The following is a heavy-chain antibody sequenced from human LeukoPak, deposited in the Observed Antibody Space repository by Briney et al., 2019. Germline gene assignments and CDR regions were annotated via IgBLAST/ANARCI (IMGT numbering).Heavy chain of an antibody. Sequence: SETLSLTCAVYGGSFSGYYWSWIRQPPGKGLEWIGEINHSGSTNYNPSLKSRVTISVDTSKNQFSLKLSSVTAADTAVYYCARGDSSSWYRAVYFQHWGRGTLVTVSS. J-gene: IGHJ1*01. V-gene: IGHV4-34*01. CDR3: ARGDSSSWYRAVYFQH. D-gene: IGHD6-13*01. CDR2: INHSGST. CDR1: GGSFSGYY.